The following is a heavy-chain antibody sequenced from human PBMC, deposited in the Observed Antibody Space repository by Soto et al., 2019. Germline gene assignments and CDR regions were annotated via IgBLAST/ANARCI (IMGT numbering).Heavy chain of an antibody. Sequence: QLQLQESGPGLVKPSETLSLTCTVSGDSISSSSYYWGWIRQPPGKGLEWIGSIYYSGSTYYNPSFKRRVTISVDTSKNHCSLTLSFVTAAVTAVYYCARHSSSSWYDWRDAFDIWVQGTMVTVSS. CDR2: IYYSGST. CDR1: GDSISSSSYY. D-gene: IGHD6-13*01. V-gene: IGHV4-39*01. CDR3: ARHSSSSWYDWRDAFDI. J-gene: IGHJ3*02.